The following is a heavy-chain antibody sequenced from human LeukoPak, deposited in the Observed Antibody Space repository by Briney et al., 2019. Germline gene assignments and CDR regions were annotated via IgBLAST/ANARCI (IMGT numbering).Heavy chain of an antibody. V-gene: IGHV4-39*01. Sequence: SETLSLTCTVSGGSISSSSYYWGWIRQPPGKGLEWIGSIYYSGSTYYNPSLKSRVTISIDTSKNQFSLKLSSVTAADTAVYYCARRYSGTNFDYWGQGTLVTVSS. CDR1: GGSISSSSYY. J-gene: IGHJ4*02. D-gene: IGHD1-26*01. CDR3: ARRYSGTNFDY. CDR2: IYYSGST.